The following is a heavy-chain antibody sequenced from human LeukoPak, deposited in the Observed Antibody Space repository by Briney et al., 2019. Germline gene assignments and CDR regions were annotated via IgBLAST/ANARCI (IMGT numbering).Heavy chain of an antibody. J-gene: IGHJ4*02. CDR2: IYSGGST. Sequence: GGSLRLSCAASGFTVSSNYMSWVRQAPGKGLDWVSVIYSGGSTYYADSVKGRFTISRDNSKNTLYLQMNSLRAEDTAVYYCAREAYDYVWGSYRSLASYYFDYWGQGTLVTVSS. CDR1: GFTVSSNY. V-gene: IGHV3-66*01. CDR3: AREAYDYVWGSYRSLASYYFDY. D-gene: IGHD3-16*02.